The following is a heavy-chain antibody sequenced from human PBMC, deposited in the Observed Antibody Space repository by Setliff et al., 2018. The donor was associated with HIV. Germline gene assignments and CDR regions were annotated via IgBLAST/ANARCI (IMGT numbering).Heavy chain of an antibody. D-gene: IGHD5-12*01. CDR3: ARHALGDGYNYLRGGFDY. CDR1: GYSFTSYW. J-gene: IGHJ4*02. CDR2: IYPGDSDT. Sequence: GESLKISCKGSGYSFTSYWIGWVRQMPGKGLEWMGIIYPGDSDTRYSPSFQDQVTMSADKSISTAYLQWSSLKASDTGIYFCARHALGDGYNYLRGGFDYWGQGTLVTVSS. V-gene: IGHV5-51*01.